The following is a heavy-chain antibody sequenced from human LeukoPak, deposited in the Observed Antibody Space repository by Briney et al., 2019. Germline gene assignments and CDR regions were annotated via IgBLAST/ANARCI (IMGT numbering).Heavy chain of an antibody. V-gene: IGHV3-30*04. CDR2: ISYDGSNK. CDR3: ARDDGSYLFDY. CDR1: GFTFSRYA. D-gene: IGHD1-26*01. Sequence: QPGRSLRLSCAASGFTFSRYAMHWVRQAPGKGLEWVAVISYDGSNKYYADSVKGRFTISRDNSKNTLYLQMNSLRAEDTAVYYCARDDGSYLFDYWGRGTLVTVSS. J-gene: IGHJ4*02.